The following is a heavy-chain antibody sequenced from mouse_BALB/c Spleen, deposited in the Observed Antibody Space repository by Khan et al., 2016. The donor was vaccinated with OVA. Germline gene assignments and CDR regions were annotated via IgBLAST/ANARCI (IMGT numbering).Heavy chain of an antibody. Sequence: QVQLQQSGAELVKAGASVKMSCKASGYTFTSYWMHWVKQRLGQGLEWFAETNPTNGRTYYNEKFKSKATLTVDKSSSTAYMLLSGPTFEDAAVYCCARIKKIVATYFDYWGQGTTLTVSS. D-gene: IGHD1-1*01. CDR1: GYTFTSYW. CDR2: TNPTNGRT. V-gene: IGHV1S81*02. J-gene: IGHJ2*01. CDR3: ARIKKIVATYFDY.